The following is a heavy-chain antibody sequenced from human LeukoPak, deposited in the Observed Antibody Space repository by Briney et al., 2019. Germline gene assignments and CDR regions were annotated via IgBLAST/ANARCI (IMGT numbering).Heavy chain of an antibody. CDR2: IYTSGST. Sequence: SETLALTCTVSGGSISSYYWSWFRQPAGKGLEWIGRIYTSGSTNYNPSLKSRVTMSVDTSRNQFSLKLSSVTAADTAVYYCAREGLWPSAYFDYWGQGTLVTVSS. J-gene: IGHJ4*02. CDR3: AREGLWPSAYFDY. D-gene: IGHD5-18*01. V-gene: IGHV4-4*07. CDR1: GGSISSYY.